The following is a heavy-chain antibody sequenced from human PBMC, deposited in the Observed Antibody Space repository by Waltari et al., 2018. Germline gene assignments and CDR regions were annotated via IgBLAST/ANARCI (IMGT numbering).Heavy chain of an antibody. J-gene: IGHJ3*02. CDR3: ARGDSSTAFDI. CDR2: IIPILGIA. D-gene: IGHD4-17*01. V-gene: IGHV1-69*04. CDR1: GYTFTSYG. Sequence: QVQLVQSGAEVKKPGASVKVSCKASGYTFTSYGITWVRQAPGQGLEWMGRIIPILGIANYAQKFQGRVTITADKSTSTAYMELSSLRSEDTAVYYCARGDSSTAFDIWGQGTMVTVSS.